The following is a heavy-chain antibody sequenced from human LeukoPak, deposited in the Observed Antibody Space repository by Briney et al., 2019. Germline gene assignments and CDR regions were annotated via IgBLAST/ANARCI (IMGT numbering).Heavy chain of an antibody. V-gene: IGHV1-2*02. CDR3: ARESNYYDISDYYQGDAFDI. Sequence: ASVRVSCKASGYTFTVYYMHWVRQAPGQGLEWMGWINPNSGGTNYQGRVTMTRDTSISTAYMELSRLRSDDTAVYYCARESNYYDISDYYQGDAFDIWGQGTMVTVSS. CDR2: INPNSGGT. J-gene: IGHJ3*02. CDR1: GYTFTVYY. D-gene: IGHD3-22*01.